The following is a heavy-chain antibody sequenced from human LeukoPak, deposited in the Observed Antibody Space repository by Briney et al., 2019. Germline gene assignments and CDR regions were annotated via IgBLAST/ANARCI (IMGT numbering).Heavy chain of an antibody. Sequence: GGSLRLSCAASRFTFSSYWMHWVRQAPGKGLEWVAVISYDGSNKYYADSVKGRFTISRDNSKNTLYLQMNSLRAEDTAVYYCAKDHGQLGTNDFDYWGQGTLVTVSS. J-gene: IGHJ4*02. CDR1: RFTFSSYW. CDR2: ISYDGSNK. D-gene: IGHD6-6*01. V-gene: IGHV3-30*18. CDR3: AKDHGQLGTNDFDY.